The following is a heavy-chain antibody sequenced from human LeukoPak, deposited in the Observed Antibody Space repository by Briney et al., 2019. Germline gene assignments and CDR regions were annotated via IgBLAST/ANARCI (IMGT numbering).Heavy chain of an antibody. J-gene: IGHJ4*02. Sequence: SQTLSLTCTVSGGSISSGDYYWSWIRQPPGKGLEWTGYIYYSGSTYYNPSLKSRVTISLDTSKNQFSLKLSSVTAADTAVYYCARVRGYSYGYPDYWGQGTLVTVSS. CDR3: ARVRGYSYGYPDY. CDR2: IYYSGST. V-gene: IGHV4-30-4*01. D-gene: IGHD5-18*01. CDR1: GGSISSGDYY.